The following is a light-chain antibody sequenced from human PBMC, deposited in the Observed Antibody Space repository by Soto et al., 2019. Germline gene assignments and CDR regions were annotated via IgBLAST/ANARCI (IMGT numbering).Light chain of an antibody. J-gene: IGKJ1*01. V-gene: IGKV1-5*03. Sequence: DIQMTQSPSTVSASVGDRVTITCRASQTISRSLAWYQQKPGRAPKLMSYEVSRLNVGGPSTFSGSGAGTEFALTIYSLQPDDFATYYCLQYNTYPGAFAQGTKVEIK. CDR3: LQYNTYPGA. CDR1: QTISRS. CDR2: EVS.